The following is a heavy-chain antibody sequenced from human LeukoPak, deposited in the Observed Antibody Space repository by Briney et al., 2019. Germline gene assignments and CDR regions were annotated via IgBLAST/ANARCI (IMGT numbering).Heavy chain of an antibody. V-gene: IGHV4-4*07. Sequence: SETLSLTCTVSGGSISSYYWSWIRQPAGKGLEWIGRIYTSGSTNYNPSLKSRVTISVDTSKNQFSLKLSSVTAADTAMYYCAREAYDVLTSDWFDPWGQGTLVTVSS. J-gene: IGHJ5*02. CDR1: GGSISSYY. CDR2: IYTSGST. D-gene: IGHD3-9*01. CDR3: AREAYDVLTSDWFDP.